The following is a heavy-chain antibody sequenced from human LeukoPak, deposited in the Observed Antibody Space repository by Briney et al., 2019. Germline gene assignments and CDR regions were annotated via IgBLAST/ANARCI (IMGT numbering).Heavy chain of an antibody. D-gene: IGHD1-1*01. J-gene: IGHJ4*02. Sequence: PGGSLTLSCAVSGFSFSDFFMDWFRQAPGKGLEWIGRSRNKENNYAAEYAASVKGRFTISRDDSKDSLYLQLSSLKTEDTAVYYCTRENYWNLDYWGQGTLVTVSS. CDR1: GFSFSDFF. V-gene: IGHV3-72*01. CDR2: SRNKENNYAA. CDR3: TRENYWNLDY.